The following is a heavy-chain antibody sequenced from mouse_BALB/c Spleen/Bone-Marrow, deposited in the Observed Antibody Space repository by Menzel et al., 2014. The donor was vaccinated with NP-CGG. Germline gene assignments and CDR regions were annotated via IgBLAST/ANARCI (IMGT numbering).Heavy chain of an antibody. CDR3: TRDNWDY. V-gene: IGHV1-69*02. CDR1: GYTFTSYW. J-gene: IGHJ2*01. D-gene: IGHD4-1*01. Sequence: VQLQQSEAELVRPGASVKLSCKASGYTFTSYWINWVKQRPGQGLEWIGNIFPSETYTNYNQKFKDKATLTVDKSSSTAYMQLSSPTSEDSAVYYCTRDNWDYWGQGTTPTVSS. CDR2: IFPSETYT.